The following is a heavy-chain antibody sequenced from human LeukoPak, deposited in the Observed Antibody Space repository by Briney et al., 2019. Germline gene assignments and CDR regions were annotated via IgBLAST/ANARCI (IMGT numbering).Heavy chain of an antibody. D-gene: IGHD6-6*01. CDR2: IDSSSSSI. Sequence: PGGSLRFSCAASGFTFSTCEMNWVRQAPGKGLEWVSYIDSSSSSIYYADSVKGRFTISRDNAKNSLYLQMNSLRAEDTAVYYCAKVGRSTRPGYWGQGTLVTVSS. V-gene: IGHV3-48*03. CDR3: AKVGRSTRPGY. J-gene: IGHJ4*02. CDR1: GFTFSTCE.